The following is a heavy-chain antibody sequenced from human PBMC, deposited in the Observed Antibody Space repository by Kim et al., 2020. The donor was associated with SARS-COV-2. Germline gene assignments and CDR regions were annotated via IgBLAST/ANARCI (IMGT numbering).Heavy chain of an antibody. CDR1: GFTFSRRA. Sequence: GGSLRLSCAASGFTFSRRAMSWVRQVPGKGLEWIASVNNNNNPYYADSVKGRFTVSRDIIKDTLYLQMNSLRADDTALYYCAKDYPSSGWPTFDSWGQGT. D-gene: IGHD6-19*01. V-gene: IGHV3-23*05. J-gene: IGHJ4*02. CDR2: VNNNNNP. CDR3: AKDYPSSGWPTFDS.